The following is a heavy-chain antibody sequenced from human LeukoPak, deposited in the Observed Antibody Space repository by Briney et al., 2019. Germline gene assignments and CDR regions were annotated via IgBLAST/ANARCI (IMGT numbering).Heavy chain of an antibody. J-gene: IGHJ6*03. D-gene: IGHD3-9*01. CDR3: ARLSRSRYFDWLGYYYYYYMDV. V-gene: IGHV4-34*01. Sequence: SETLSLTCAVYGGSFSGYYWSWIRQPPGKGLEWIGEINHSGSTNYNPSLKSRVTISVDTSKNQFSLKLSSVTAADTAVYYCARLSRSRYFDWLGYYYYYYMDVWGKGTTVTISS. CDR1: GGSFSGYY. CDR2: INHSGST.